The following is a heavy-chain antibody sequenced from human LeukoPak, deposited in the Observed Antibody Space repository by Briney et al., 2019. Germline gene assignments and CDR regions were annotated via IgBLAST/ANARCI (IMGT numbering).Heavy chain of an antibody. D-gene: IGHD6-6*01. CDR2: IYYSGST. V-gene: IGHV4-59*08. CDR1: GGSISSYY. J-gene: IGHJ6*02. CDR3: ARHRSSSSPFFLYYAMDV. Sequence: PSETLSLTCTVSGGSISSYYWSWIRQPPGKGLEWIGYIYYSGSTNYNPSLKSRVTISVDTSKNQFSLKLSSVTAADTAVYYCARHRSSSSPFFLYYAMDVWGQGTTVTVSS.